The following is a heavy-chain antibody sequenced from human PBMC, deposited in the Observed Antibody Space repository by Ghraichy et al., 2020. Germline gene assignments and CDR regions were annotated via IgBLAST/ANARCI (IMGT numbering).Heavy chain of an antibody. J-gene: IGHJ6*02. CDR2: IYYSGST. Sequence: SETLSLTCTVSGGSISSYYWSWIRQPPGKGLEWIGYIYYSGSTNYNPSLKSRVTISVDTSKNQFSLKLSSVTAADTAVYYCASTYSSTRWYYGMDVWGQGTTVTVSS. CDR3: ASTYSSTRWYYGMDV. D-gene: IGHD6-13*01. CDR1: GGSISSYY. V-gene: IGHV4-59*08.